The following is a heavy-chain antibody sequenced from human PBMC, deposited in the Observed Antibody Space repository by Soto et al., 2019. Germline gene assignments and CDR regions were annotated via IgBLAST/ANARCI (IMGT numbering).Heavy chain of an antibody. V-gene: IGHV3-23*01. CDR3: ARGDDSNDGCWFDP. D-gene: IGHD1-1*01. Sequence: PGGSMRLSCAASGFTFSSYAMSWVRQAPGKGLKWVSGISGRGGSTYYADAVKGRFTISRDNSKNTMYLQMNSLSAEDTAVYYCARGDDSNDGCWFDPWGQGTLVTVS. J-gene: IGHJ5*02. CDR2: ISGRGGST. CDR1: GFTFSSYA.